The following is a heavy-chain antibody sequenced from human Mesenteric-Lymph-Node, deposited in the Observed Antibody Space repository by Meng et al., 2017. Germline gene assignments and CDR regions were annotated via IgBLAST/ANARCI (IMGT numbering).Heavy chain of an antibody. V-gene: IGHV3-20*04. Sequence: GGSLRLSCAASGFTFSSYDMHWVRQAPGKGLEWVSGINWNGGSTGYADSVKGRFTISRDNAKNSLYLQMNSLRAEDTALYYCARVPDSSGYTIDYWGQGTLVTVSS. CDR3: ARVPDSSGYTIDY. J-gene: IGHJ4*02. CDR1: GFTFSSYD. CDR2: INWNGGST. D-gene: IGHD3-22*01.